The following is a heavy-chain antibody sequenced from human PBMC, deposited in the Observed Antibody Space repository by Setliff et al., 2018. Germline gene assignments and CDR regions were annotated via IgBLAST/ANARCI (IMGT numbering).Heavy chain of an antibody. V-gene: IGHV5-10-1*01. D-gene: IGHD2-15*01. CDR3: ARIRRDIVVVVGATPDYYDYMDV. J-gene: IGHJ6*03. CDR1: GYSSTSYW. Sequence: PGESLKISCKGSGYSSTSYWISWVRQMPGKGLEWMGRIDPSDSYTNYSPSFQGHVTISGDKSISTAYLQWSSLKASDTAMYYCARIRRDIVVVVGATPDYYDYMDVWGKGTTVTVSS. CDR2: IDPSDSYT.